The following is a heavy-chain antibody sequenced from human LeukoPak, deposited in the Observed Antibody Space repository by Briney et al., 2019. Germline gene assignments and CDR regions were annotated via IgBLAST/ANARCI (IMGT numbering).Heavy chain of an antibody. CDR3: ARGLGSYDSSELTWPMISF. V-gene: IGHV1-8*01. Sequence: ASVKVSCKASGYTFTSYEINWVRQATGHGLEWMGWMNPDSGDTAYAQKFQGRITMTRSTSITTAYMELSSLRSDDTAVYYCARGLGSYDSSELTWPMISFWGQGTQVTVSS. CDR2: MNPDSGDT. D-gene: IGHD3-22*01. CDR1: GYTFTSYE. J-gene: IGHJ4*02.